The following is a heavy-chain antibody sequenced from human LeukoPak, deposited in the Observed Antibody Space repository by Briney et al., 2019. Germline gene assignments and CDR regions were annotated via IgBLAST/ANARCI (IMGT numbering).Heavy chain of an antibody. J-gene: IGHJ4*02. D-gene: IGHD3-16*02. V-gene: IGHV4-4*02. Sequence: SGTLSLTCAVSGGSISSSNWWSWVRQPPGKGLEWIGEIYHSGSTNYDPSLKSRVTISVDKSKNQFSLKLSSVTAADTAVYYCARGVMITFGGVIVIRAGNFDYWGQGTLVTVSS. CDR1: GGSISSSNW. CDR2: IYHSGST. CDR3: ARGVMITFGGVIVIRAGNFDY.